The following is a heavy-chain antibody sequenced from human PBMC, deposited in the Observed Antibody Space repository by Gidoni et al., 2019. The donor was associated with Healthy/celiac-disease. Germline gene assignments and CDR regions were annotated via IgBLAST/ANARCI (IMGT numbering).Heavy chain of an antibody. CDR3: VSGAPIVLMVYAIVPNDAFDI. D-gene: IGHD2-8*01. Sequence: QLQLQESGPGLVKPSETLSLTCTVSGGSISSSSYYWGGIRQPPGKGLEWIGSIYYSGSTYYNPSLKSRVTISVDTSKNQFSLKLSSVTAADTAVYYCVSGAPIVLMVYAIVPNDAFDIWGQGTMVTVSS. CDR1: GGSISSSSYY. CDR2: IYYSGST. V-gene: IGHV4-39*01. J-gene: IGHJ3*02.